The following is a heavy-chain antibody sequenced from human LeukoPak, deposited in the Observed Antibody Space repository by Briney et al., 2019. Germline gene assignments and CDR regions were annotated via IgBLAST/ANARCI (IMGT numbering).Heavy chain of an antibody. CDR2: ISGSGGST. D-gene: IGHD1-26*01. CDR1: GFTFSSYA. CDR3: AKDPYSGSYFDY. Sequence: GGSLRLSCAASGFTFSSYAMSWVRHAPGKGLEWVSAISGSGGSTYYADSVKGRFTISRDNSKNTLYLQMNSLRAEDTAVYYCAKDPYSGSYFDYWGQGTLVTVSS. V-gene: IGHV3-23*01. J-gene: IGHJ4*02.